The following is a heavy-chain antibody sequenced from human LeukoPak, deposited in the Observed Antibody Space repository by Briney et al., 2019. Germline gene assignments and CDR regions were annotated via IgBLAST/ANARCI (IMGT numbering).Heavy chain of an antibody. CDR1: GASISSGSYY. CDR2: INHSGST. D-gene: IGHD3-3*01. J-gene: IGHJ5*02. CDR3: ARKVVLRFLEWFNWFDP. Sequence: SETLSLTCTVSGASISSGSYYWSWIRQPPGKGLEWIGEINHSGSTNYNPSLKSRVTISVDTSKNQFSLKLSSVTAADTAVYYCARKVVLRFLEWFNWFDPWGQGTLVTVSS. V-gene: IGHV4-39*07.